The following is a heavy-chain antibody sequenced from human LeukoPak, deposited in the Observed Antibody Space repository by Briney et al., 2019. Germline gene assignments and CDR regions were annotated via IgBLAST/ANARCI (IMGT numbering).Heavy chain of an antibody. CDR3: FSSSWPFDY. J-gene: IGHJ4*02. V-gene: IGHV3-48*03. D-gene: IGHD6-13*01. CDR1: GFTFSSYE. Sequence: PGGSLRLSCAASGFTFSSYEMNWVRQAPGKGLEWVSYISSSGSTIYYADSVKGRFTISRDNAKNSLYLQMNSLRADDTAVYYCFSSSWPFDYWGQGTLVTVSS. CDR2: ISSSGSTI.